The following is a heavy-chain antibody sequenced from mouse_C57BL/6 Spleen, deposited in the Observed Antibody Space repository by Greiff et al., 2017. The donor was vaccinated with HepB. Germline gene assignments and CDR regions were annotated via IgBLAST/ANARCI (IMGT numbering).Heavy chain of an antibody. V-gene: IGHV1-61*01. D-gene: IGHD2-3*01. J-gene: IGHJ4*01. CDR2: IYPSDSET. Sequence: VQLQQPGAELVRPGSSVKLSCKASGYTFTSYWMDWVKQRPGQGLEWIGNIYPSDSETHYNQKFKDKATLTVDKSSSTAYMQLSSLTSEDSAVYYCARVDGYYPPYWGQGTSVTVSS. CDR1: GYTFTSYW. CDR3: ARVDGYYPPY.